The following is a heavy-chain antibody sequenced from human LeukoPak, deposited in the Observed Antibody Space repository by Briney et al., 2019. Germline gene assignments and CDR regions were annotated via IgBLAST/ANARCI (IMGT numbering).Heavy chain of an antibody. V-gene: IGHV4-34*01. CDR1: GGSFSGYY. J-gene: IGHJ4*02. Sequence: SETLSLTCAVYGGSFSGYYWSWIRQPPGKGLEWIGEINHSGSTNYNPSLKSRVTISVDTSENQFSLKLSSVTAADTAVYYCARVHTVHYYDSSGYYYVDWGQGTLVTVSS. D-gene: IGHD3-22*01. CDR2: INHSGST. CDR3: ARVHTVHYYDSSGYYYVD.